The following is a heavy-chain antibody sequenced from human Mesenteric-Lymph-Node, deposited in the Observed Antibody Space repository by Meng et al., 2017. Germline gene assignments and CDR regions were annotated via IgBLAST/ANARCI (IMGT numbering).Heavy chain of an antibody. CDR2: IWYDGSNK. Sequence: GESLKISCAASGFTFSSYGMHWVRQAPGKGLEWVAVIWYDGSNKYYADSVKGRFTISRDNSKNTLYLQMNSLRAEDTAVYYCARDPSYYYGSGSLIDYWAQGTLAT. J-gene: IGHJ4*02. CDR1: GFTFSSYG. D-gene: IGHD3-10*01. V-gene: IGHV3-33*01. CDR3: ARDPSYYYGSGSLIDY.